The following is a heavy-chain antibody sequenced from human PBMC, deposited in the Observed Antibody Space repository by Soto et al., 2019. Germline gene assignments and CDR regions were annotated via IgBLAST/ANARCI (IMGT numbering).Heavy chain of an antibody. CDR3: AVPTGIEVTGPDY. Sequence: GGSLRLSCKASGFIFSNYAMSWVRQAPGKGLQWVSAIGGSGYDTYYADSVKGRFTISRDNSRDTLHLQMSSLRADDTAIYYCAVPTGIEVTGPDYWRQGTLGTVSS. V-gene: IGHV3-23*01. CDR2: IGGSGYDT. J-gene: IGHJ4*02. D-gene: IGHD6-19*01. CDR1: GFIFSNYA.